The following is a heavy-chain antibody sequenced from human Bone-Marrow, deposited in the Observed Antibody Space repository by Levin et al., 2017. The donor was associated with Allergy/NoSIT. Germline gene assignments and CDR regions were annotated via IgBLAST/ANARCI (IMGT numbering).Heavy chain of an antibody. CDR1: GFTFSSYW. J-gene: IGHJ4*02. CDR2: INSDGSST. V-gene: IGHV3-74*01. D-gene: IGHD2-2*01. CDR3: ARDTDIVVVPAAPPPRY. Sequence: GGSLRLSCAASGFTFSSYWMHWVRQAPGKGLVWVSRINSDGSSTSYADSVKGRFTISRDNAKNTLYLQMNSLRAEDTAVYYCARDTDIVVVPAAPPPRYWGQGTLVTVSS.